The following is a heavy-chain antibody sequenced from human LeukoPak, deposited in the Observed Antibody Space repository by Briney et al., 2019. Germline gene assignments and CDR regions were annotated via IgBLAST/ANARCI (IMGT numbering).Heavy chain of an antibody. CDR3: ARGLYSSTTYYFDY. CDR2: IKKDGSEK. CDR1: GFTFSSYA. J-gene: IGHJ4*02. D-gene: IGHD6-13*01. V-gene: IGHV3-7*03. Sequence: GGSLRLSCAASGFTFSSYAMSWVRQAPGKGLEWVANIKKDGSEKYYVDSVKGRFTISRDNAKNSLYLQMNSLRGEDTAVYYCARGLYSSTTYYFDYWGQGTLVTVSS.